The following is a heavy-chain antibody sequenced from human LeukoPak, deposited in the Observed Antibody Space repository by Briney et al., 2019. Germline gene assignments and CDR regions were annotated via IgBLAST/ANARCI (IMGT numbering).Heavy chain of an antibody. CDR3: ARQKRITMIVGSDY. CDR2: ISSSSSYI. D-gene: IGHD3-22*01. J-gene: IGHJ4*02. V-gene: IGHV3-21*01. CDR1: GFTFSSYS. Sequence: PGGSLRLSCAASGFTFSSYSMNWVRQAPGKGLEWVSSISSSSSYIYYADSVKGRFTISRDSAKNSLYLQMNSLRAEDTAVYCCARQKRITMIVGSDYWGQGTLVTVSS.